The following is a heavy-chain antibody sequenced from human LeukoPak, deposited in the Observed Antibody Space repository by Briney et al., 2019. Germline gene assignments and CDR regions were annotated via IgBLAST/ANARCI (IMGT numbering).Heavy chain of an antibody. CDR1: GGSFSGYY. CDR2: INHSGST. Sequence: SETLSLTCAVYGGSFSGYYWSWIRQPPGKGLEWIGEINHSGSTNYNPSLKSRVTISVDTSKNQFSLKLSSVTAADTAVYYCARVRFLSAGTVDYWGQGTLVTVSS. J-gene: IGHJ4*02. D-gene: IGHD6-13*01. V-gene: IGHV4-34*01. CDR3: ARVRFLSAGTVDY.